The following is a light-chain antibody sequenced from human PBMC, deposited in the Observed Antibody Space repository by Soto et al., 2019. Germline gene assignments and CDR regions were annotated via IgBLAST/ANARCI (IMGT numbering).Light chain of an antibody. J-gene: IGKJ1*01. V-gene: IGKV1-17*01. Sequence: DIQMTQSPSSLSASVGDRVTITCRASQGIGNDLGWYQQKPGKAPKRLIYAASSLQSGVPSRFSGSGSGTEFTLTISSLQPEDFATYYCLRHNRYPPWTFGQGTKVEIK. CDR1: QGIGND. CDR3: LRHNRYPPWT. CDR2: AAS.